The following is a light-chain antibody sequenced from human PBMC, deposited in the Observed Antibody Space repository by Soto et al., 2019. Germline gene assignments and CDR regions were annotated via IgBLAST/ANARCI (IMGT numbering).Light chain of an antibody. V-gene: IGLV1-47*02. J-gene: IGLJ1*01. CDR2: SNN. CDR3: AAWDDSLSAFYV. Sequence: QSVLTQPASSSGTPGQRVTISCSGSISNIGSNYVYWYQQLPGTAPKLLIYSNNQRPSGVPDRFSGSKSGTSASLAISGLRSEDEADYYCAAWDDSLSAFYVFGTGTKVTV. CDR1: ISNIGSNY.